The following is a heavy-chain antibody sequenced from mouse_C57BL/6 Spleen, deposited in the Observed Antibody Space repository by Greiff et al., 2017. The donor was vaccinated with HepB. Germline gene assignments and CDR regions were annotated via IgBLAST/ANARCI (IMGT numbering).Heavy chain of an antibody. CDR3: ARMITTAGEDY. CDR2: INPSSGYT. D-gene: IGHD2-4*01. CDR1: GYTFTSYT. V-gene: IGHV1-4*01. J-gene: IGHJ4*01. Sequence: VKLQESGAELARPGASVKMSCKASGYTFTSYTMHWVKQRPGQGLEWIGYINPSSGYTKYNQKFKDKATLTADKSSSTAYMQLSSLTSEDSAVYYCARMITTAGEDYWGQGTSVTVSS.